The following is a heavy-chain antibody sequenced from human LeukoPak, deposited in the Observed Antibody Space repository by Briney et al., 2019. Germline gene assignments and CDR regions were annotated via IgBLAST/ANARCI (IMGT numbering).Heavy chain of an antibody. CDR1: GYTFTAYF. Sequence: GASVKVSCKASGYTFTAYFIHWVRQAPGQGLELMGRINPNSGGTNYAQRFQGRVTMTRDTSISAAYMELSGLRSDDTAIYYCARDPCSSTSCYEAFDPWGQGALVTVSS. J-gene: IGHJ5*02. CDR2: INPNSGGT. D-gene: IGHD2-2*01. CDR3: ARDPCSSTSCYEAFDP. V-gene: IGHV1-2*06.